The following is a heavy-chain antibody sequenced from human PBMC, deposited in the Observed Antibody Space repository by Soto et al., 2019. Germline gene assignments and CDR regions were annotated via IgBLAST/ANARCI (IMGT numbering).Heavy chain of an antibody. J-gene: IGHJ4*02. CDR2: IYYSGST. CDR3: ARAPPYYDFWGGYLYYFDY. Sequence: SETLSLTCTVSGGSISSGGYYWSWIRQHPGKGLEWIGYIYYSGSTYYNPSLKSRVTISVDTSKNHFSLKLSSVTAADTAVYYCARAPPYYDFWGGYLYYFDYWGQGTLVTVSS. D-gene: IGHD3-3*01. V-gene: IGHV4-31*03. CDR1: GGSISSGGYY.